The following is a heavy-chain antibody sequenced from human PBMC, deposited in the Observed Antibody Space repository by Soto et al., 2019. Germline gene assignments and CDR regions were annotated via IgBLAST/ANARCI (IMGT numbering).Heavy chain of an antibody. CDR3: ASKGYCSSTSCSPAYQYYYYYYGMDV. CDR1: GGTFSSYA. J-gene: IGHJ6*02. D-gene: IGHD2-2*01. Sequence: SVKVSCKASGGTFSSYAISWVRQAPGQGLEWMGGIIPIFGTANYAQKFQGRVTITADESTSTAYMELSSLRSEDTAVYYCASKGYCSSTSCSPAYQYYYYYYGMDVWGQGTTVTVS. CDR2: IIPIFGTA. V-gene: IGHV1-69*13.